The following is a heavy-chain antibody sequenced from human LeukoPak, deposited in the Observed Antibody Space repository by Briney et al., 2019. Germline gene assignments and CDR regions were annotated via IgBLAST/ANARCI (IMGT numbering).Heavy chain of an antibody. J-gene: IGHJ4*02. V-gene: IGHV4-30-4*07. CDR2: IYYSGST. D-gene: IGHD5-18*01. Sequence: SETLSLTCAVYGGSFSSGGYSWSWIRQPPGKGLEWIGYIYYSGSTYYNPSLKSRVTISLDTSKNQFSLKLSSVTAADTAVYYCARARATAPFFFDYWGQGTLVTVSS. CDR3: ARARATAPFFFDY. CDR1: GGSFSSGGYS.